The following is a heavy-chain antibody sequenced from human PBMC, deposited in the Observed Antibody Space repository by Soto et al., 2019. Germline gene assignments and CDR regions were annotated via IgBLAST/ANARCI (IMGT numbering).Heavy chain of an antibody. CDR1: GFSFSSSA. CDR2: ISGSGGAT. CDR3: AQATLRVVHQFGFDH. Sequence: GVSLRLSCEASGFSFSSSATNWVRQAPVKGLEWISVISGSGGATYFADSVKGRFTISRDKSKNTLYLQMNSLRAEDTAVYYCAQATLRVVHQFGFDHWRKGSLFRVSS. D-gene: IGHD3-3*01. V-gene: IGHV3-23*01. J-gene: IGHJ4*02.